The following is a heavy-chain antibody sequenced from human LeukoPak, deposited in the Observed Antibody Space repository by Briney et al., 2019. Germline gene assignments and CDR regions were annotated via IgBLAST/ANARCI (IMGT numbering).Heavy chain of an antibody. V-gene: IGHV3-53*01. J-gene: IGHJ5*02. CDR3: ARLTYYYDSSGYSS. Sequence: GGSLRLSCAASGFTVSSNYMSWVRQAPGKGLEWVSVIYSGGSTYYADSVKGRFTISRDNSKNTLYLQMNSLRAEDTAVYYCARLTYYYDSSGYSSWGQGTLVTVSS. CDR1: GFTVSSNY. CDR2: IYSGGST. D-gene: IGHD3-22*01.